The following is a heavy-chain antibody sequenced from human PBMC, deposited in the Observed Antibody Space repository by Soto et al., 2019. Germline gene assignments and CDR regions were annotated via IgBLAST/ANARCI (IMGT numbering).Heavy chain of an antibody. V-gene: IGHV5-51*01. Sequence: EAQLAQSGAEVRKPGESLKISCQGSGNTFSGKWIAWVRQNPGKGLEWMGIIDPSDADTRYSPSFQGQVTIAVDKSLNTAFLEWISLQASDTAMYFCTRVQHYIYTTGYLDSWGPGTLVTVSS. J-gene: IGHJ5*01. CDR1: GNTFSGKW. CDR3: TRVQHYIYTTGYLDS. CDR2: IDPSDADT. D-gene: IGHD1-1*01.